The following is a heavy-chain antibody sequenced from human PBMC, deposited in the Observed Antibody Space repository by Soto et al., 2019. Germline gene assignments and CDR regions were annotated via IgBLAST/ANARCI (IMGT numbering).Heavy chain of an antibody. CDR1: GYTFTSYA. CDR2: INAGNGNT. Sequence: QVQLVQSGAEDKKPGASVKVSCKASGYTFTSYAMHWVRQAPGQRLEWMGWINAGNGNTKYSQKFQVRVTITRDTSASTAYMELSSLRSEDTAVYYCARGSGYYYWDDYWGQGTLVTVSS. CDR3: ARGSGYYYWDDY. V-gene: IGHV1-3*05. J-gene: IGHJ4*02. D-gene: IGHD3-22*01.